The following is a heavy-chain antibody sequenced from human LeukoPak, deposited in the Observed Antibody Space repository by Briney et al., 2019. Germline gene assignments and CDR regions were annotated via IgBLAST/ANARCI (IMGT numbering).Heavy chain of an antibody. CDR1: ESTFRSYW. Sequence: GGSLRLSCAASESTFRSYWMSWVRQAPGKGLEWVATIKQDGSEKYYVDSVKGRFTISRDNAKNSLYLQMNSLRAEDTAVYYCARGTSGWYRYYFDYGGQGTLVIVSS. CDR3: ARGTSGWYRYYFDY. J-gene: IGHJ4*02. D-gene: IGHD6-19*01. CDR2: IKQDGSEK. V-gene: IGHV3-7*01.